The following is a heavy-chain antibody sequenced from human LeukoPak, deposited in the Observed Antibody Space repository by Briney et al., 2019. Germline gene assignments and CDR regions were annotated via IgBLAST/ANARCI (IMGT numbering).Heavy chain of an antibody. CDR3: ARDGSITMIPFDI. CDR1: GYTFTGYY. Sequence: ASVEVSCKASGYTFTGYYMHWVRQAPGQGLEWMGRINPNSGGTNYAQKFQGRVTMTRDTSISTAYMELSRLRSDDTAVYYCARDGSITMIPFDIWGQGTMVTVSS. CDR2: INPNSGGT. J-gene: IGHJ3*02. D-gene: IGHD3-22*01. V-gene: IGHV1-2*06.